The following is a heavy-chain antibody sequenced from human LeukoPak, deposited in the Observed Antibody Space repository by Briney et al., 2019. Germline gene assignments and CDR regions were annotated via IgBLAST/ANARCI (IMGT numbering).Heavy chain of an antibody. J-gene: IGHJ5*02. Sequence: KPSETLSLTCTVSGYSISSGYYWGWIRQPPGKGLEWIGSIYHSGRTYYNPSLKSRVTISVDTSKNQFSLKLSSVTAADTAVYYCARDWRDSSGYYFFRSEGFDPWGQGTLVTVSS. V-gene: IGHV4-38-2*02. D-gene: IGHD3-22*01. CDR2: IYHSGRT. CDR1: GYSISSGYY. CDR3: ARDWRDSSGYYFFRSEGFDP.